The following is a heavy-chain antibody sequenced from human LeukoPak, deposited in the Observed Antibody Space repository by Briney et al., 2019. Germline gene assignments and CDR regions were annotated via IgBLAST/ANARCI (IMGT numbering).Heavy chain of an antibody. CDR2: INSDWSST. V-gene: IGHV3-74*01. J-gene: IGHJ3*02. Sequence: GGSLRLSCAASGFTFSSYWMHWVRQAPGKGLVGVSRINSDWSSTSYADSVKGRFTISRDNAKNTLYLQMNSLRAEDTAVYYCARVADEDIVVVPAAKDAFDIWGQGTMVTVSS. CDR1: GFTFSSYW. D-gene: IGHD2-2*01. CDR3: ARVADEDIVVVPAAKDAFDI.